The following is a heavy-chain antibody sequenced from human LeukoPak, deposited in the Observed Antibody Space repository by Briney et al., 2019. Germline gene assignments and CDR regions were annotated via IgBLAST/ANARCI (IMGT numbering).Heavy chain of an antibody. CDR2: ISSSSSSYI. CDR1: GFTFSSYS. Sequence: GGSLRLSCAASGFTFSSYSMSWVRQAPGKGLEWVSSISSSSSSYIYYADSVKGRFTISRDNAKNSLYLQMNSLRAEDTAVYYCARALSMKSSFDYWGQGTLVTVSS. J-gene: IGHJ4*02. V-gene: IGHV3-21*01. D-gene: IGHD2-8*01. CDR3: ARALSMKSSFDY.